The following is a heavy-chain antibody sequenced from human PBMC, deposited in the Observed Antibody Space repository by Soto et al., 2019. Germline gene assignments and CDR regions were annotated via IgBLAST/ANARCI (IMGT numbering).Heavy chain of an antibody. CDR3: GRGPSPRAPASGTPYYYAMDV. CDR2: MNPINGAT. V-gene: IGHV1-8*02. CDR1: GYDFTAYD. J-gene: IGHJ6*02. D-gene: IGHD5-12*01. Sequence: QVQLVQSGAEAKQSGASVKVSCKASGYDFTAYDINWVRQASGQGLEWMGWMNPINGATGTARRFQGRVSLSRNTATGTAYLELTSLRSDDTAVYYCGRGPSPRAPASGTPYYYAMDVWGQGTTVTVSS.